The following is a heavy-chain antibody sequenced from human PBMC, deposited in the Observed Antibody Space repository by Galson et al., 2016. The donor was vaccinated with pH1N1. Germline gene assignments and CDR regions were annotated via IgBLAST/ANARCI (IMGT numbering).Heavy chain of an antibody. CDR2: INHSGST. Sequence: SETLSLTCAVSGFSISSGYYWGWIRQSPGKDLEWIGIINHSGSTYYKSSLKSRVTISVDTSNNQFSLHLSSVSAADTAVYYCARVAFCFTTYGGCHNYFAPGGQGTLVTVSS. CDR1: GFSISSGYY. CDR3: ARVAFCFTTYGGCHNYFAP. D-gene: IGHD2-8*01. J-gene: IGHJ4*02. V-gene: IGHV4-38-2*01.